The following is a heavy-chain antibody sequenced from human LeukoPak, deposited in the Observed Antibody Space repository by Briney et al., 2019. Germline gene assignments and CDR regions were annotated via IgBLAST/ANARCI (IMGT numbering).Heavy chain of an antibody. CDR3: ARVVNWLDS. CDR1: GFTFSSYS. V-gene: IGHV3-21*01. CDR2: ISSSGSYI. J-gene: IGHJ5*01. Sequence: GGSLRLSCAASGFTFSSYSMNWVRQAPGKGLEWVSSISSSGSYIYYLDSVRGRFTISRDNAKNSLYLQMNSLRAEDTAVYYCARVVNWLDSWGQGTLVTVSS. D-gene: IGHD2-15*01.